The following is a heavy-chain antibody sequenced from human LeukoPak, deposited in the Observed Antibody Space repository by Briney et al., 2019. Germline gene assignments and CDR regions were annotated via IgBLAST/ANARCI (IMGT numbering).Heavy chain of an antibody. CDR2: INQDGSEK. J-gene: IGHJ4*02. CDR3: AREQVTWYYFDY. Sequence: GGSLRLSCAASGFPFSSYWMSWVRQAPGKGLEWVANINQDGSEKYYADSVKGRFTISRDNAKNSMYLQMNSLRAEDTAVYYCAREQVTWYYFDYWGQGTLVTVSS. CDR1: GFPFSSYW. V-gene: IGHV3-7*01. D-gene: IGHD2-21*02.